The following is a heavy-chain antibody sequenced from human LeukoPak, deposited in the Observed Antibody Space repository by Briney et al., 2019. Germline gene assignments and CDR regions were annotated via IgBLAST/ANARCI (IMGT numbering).Heavy chain of an antibody. Sequence: GGSLRLSCAASTFTFSRYWMYWVRQAPGRGLVWVSRINSDGSSTSYADSVKGRFTISRDNAKNTLYLQMNSLRAEDTAVYYCAKDYLRQSPPGIAVAGTWWGQGTLVTVSS. CDR2: INSDGSST. V-gene: IGHV3-74*01. CDR3: AKDYLRQSPPGIAVAGTW. CDR1: TFTFSRYW. D-gene: IGHD6-19*01. J-gene: IGHJ4*02.